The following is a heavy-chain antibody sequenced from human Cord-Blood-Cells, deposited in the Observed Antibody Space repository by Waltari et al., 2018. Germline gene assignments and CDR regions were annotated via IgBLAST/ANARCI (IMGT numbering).Heavy chain of an antibody. CDR1: GGSISSSSYY. J-gene: IGHJ4*02. D-gene: IGHD2-15*01. CDR2: IYYSGST. V-gene: IGHV4-39*01. Sequence: QLQLQESGPGLVKPSETLSLTCTVSGGSISSSSYYWGWIRQPPGKGLEWNGSIYYSGSTYYNPSLKSRVTISVDTSKNQFSLKLSSVTAADTAVYYCARHCSGGSCFDYWGQGTLVTVSS. CDR3: ARHCSGGSCFDY.